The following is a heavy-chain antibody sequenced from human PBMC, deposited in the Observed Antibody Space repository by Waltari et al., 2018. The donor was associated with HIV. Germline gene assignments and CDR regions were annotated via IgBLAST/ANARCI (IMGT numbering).Heavy chain of an antibody. CDR2: IYYTGAA. V-gene: IGHV4-39*01. CDR3: ARAGRSFSSRPKTFDI. CDR1: GGSITSTNNY. J-gene: IGHJ3*02. D-gene: IGHD3-10*01. Sequence: QLQLWESGPGLVGASEALSLTCFVSGGSITSTNNYWGWIRQPPGEGLEWIGCIYYTGAAYYGPSLKSRVTISVDTSKNQFSLKLSSVTATDAVVYFCARAGRSFSSRPKTFDIWGPGTMVTVSS.